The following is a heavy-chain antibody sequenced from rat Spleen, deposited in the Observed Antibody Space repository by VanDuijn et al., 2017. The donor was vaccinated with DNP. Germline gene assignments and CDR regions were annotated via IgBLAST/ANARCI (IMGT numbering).Heavy chain of an antibody. CDR1: GFTFSNSD. CDR2: IIYDGSSA. D-gene: IGHD1-4*01. CDR3: TRGSSLPGYLDY. V-gene: IGHV5-22*01. Sequence: EVQLVESGGGLVQPGRSMKLSCAASGFTFSNSDMAWVRQAPTKGLEWVATIIYDGSSAFYGDSVRGRFTISRDNGESSLYLQMNSLWSEDTATYYCTRGSSLPGYLDYWGQGVLVTVSS. J-gene: IGHJ2*01.